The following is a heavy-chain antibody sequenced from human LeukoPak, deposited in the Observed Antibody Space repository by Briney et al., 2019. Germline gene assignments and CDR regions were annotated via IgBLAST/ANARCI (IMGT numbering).Heavy chain of an antibody. CDR2: MNPNSGNT. Sequence: GASVKVSCKASGYTFTSYDINWVRQATGQGVEWMGWMNPNSGNTGYAQKFQGRVTITADKSTSTAYMELSSLRSEDTAVYYCAREPLGLRLGELSVLEVTPIVGPYFDYWGQGTLVTVSS. V-gene: IGHV1-8*01. CDR3: AREPLGLRLGELSVLEVTPIVGPYFDY. D-gene: IGHD3-16*02. CDR1: GYTFTSYD. J-gene: IGHJ4*02.